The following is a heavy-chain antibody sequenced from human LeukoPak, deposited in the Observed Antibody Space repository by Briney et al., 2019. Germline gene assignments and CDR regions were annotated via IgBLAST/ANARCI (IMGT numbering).Heavy chain of an antibody. CDR2: FYTSGST. CDR1: GGSISSGGYY. J-gene: IGHJ6*03. Sequence: PSETLSLTCTVSGGSISSGGYYWSWIRQPAGKGLEWIGRFYTSGSTNYNPSLKSRVTISVDTSKNQFSLKLSSVTAADTAVYYCARVMAGYYYYMDVWGKGTTVTVSS. V-gene: IGHV4-61*02. CDR3: ARVMAGYYYYMDV. D-gene: IGHD5-24*01.